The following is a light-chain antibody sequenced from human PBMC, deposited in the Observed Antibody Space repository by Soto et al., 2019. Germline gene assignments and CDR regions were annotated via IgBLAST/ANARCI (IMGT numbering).Light chain of an antibody. CDR2: GAS. J-gene: IGKJ3*01. CDR1: QSVSGSC. Sequence: EIVLTQSPGTLSLSPGERATPSCRASQSVSGSCLAWYQQKPGQAPRLLTYGASSRATGIPDRFSGSGSGTDFTLTISRLEPEDFAVYYCQQYGSSPFTFGPGTKVDIK. CDR3: QQYGSSPFT. V-gene: IGKV3-20*01.